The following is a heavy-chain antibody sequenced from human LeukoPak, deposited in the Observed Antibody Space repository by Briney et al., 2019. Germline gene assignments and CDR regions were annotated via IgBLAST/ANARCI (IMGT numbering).Heavy chain of an antibody. Sequence: GGSLRLSCAVSGFAFSNYAMSWVRQAPGKGLEWVSSISGSGGSTYYADSVKGRFTISRDNSENTLYLQMSSLRAEDTAVYYCAKDRGRYYDSSGYYWGYYFDSWGQGILVTVST. V-gene: IGHV3-23*01. CDR3: AKDRGRYYDSSGYYWGYYFDS. CDR2: ISGSGGST. CDR1: GFAFSNYA. D-gene: IGHD3-22*01. J-gene: IGHJ4*02.